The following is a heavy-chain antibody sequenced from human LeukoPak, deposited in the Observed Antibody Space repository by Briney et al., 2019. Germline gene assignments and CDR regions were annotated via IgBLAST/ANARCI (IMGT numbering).Heavy chain of an antibody. J-gene: IGHJ4*02. D-gene: IGHD3-22*01. Sequence: ASVKVSCKASGYTFTGYYMHWVRQAPGQGLEWMGRINPNSGGTNYAQKFQGRVTMTRDTSTSTAYMELSRLRSDDTAVYYCARDIGRRYYDSSGLVDYWGQGTLVTVSS. CDR2: INPNSGGT. CDR1: GYTFTGYY. V-gene: IGHV1-2*06. CDR3: ARDIGRRYYDSSGLVDY.